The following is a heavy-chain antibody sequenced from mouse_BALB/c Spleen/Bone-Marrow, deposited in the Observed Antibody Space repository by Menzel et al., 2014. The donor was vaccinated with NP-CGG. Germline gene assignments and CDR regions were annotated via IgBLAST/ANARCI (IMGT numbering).Heavy chain of an antibody. CDR2: IYPGDGDT. D-gene: IGHD1-1*01. CDR1: GYTFTSYW. Sequence: VKLMESGAELARPGASVKLSCKASGYTFTSYWMQWVKQRPGQGLEWIGAIYPGDGDTRYTQKFKGKATLTADKSSSTAYMQLSSLASEDSAAYYCARGDYGSSYEGAMDYWGQGTSVTVSS. CDR3: ARGDYGSSYEGAMDY. J-gene: IGHJ4*01. V-gene: IGHV1-87*01.